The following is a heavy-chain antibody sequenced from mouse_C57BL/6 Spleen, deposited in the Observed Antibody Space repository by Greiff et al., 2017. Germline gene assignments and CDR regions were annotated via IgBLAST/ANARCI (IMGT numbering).Heavy chain of an antibody. CDR2: IYPSDSET. CDR3: ARAGRYCAMDY. V-gene: IGHV1-61*01. D-gene: IGHD1-1*01. CDR1: GYTFTSYW. J-gene: IGHJ4*01. Sequence: QVQLQQSGAELVRPGSSVKLSCKASGYTFTSYWMAWVKQRPGQGLEWIGNIYPSDSETPYNQKFKDKATLTVDKSSSTAYIQLSSLTAEDSGVYYCARAGRYCAMDYWGQGTSVTVSS.